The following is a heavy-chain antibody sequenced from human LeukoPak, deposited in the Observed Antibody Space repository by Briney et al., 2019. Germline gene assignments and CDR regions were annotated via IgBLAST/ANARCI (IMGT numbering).Heavy chain of an antibody. Sequence: GSLRLSCAASGFSFSTSGMHWVRHASGKGREWVGRIRSKARSYATTYAESVKGRFTISRDDSKNTAYLQMNSLKTEDTAVYYCTSQVDEGYWGQGTLVTVSS. CDR1: GFSFSTSG. J-gene: IGHJ4*02. CDR2: IRSKARSYAT. V-gene: IGHV3-73*01. D-gene: IGHD5-12*01. CDR3: TSQVDEGY.